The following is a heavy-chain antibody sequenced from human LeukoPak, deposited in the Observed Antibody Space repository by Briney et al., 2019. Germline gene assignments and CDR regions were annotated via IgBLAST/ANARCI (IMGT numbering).Heavy chain of an antibody. CDR2: INPNSGGT. CDR3: ARADRLHGGPYLIGP. J-gene: IGHJ5*02. CDR1: GYSFTDYY. D-gene: IGHD2-21*01. V-gene: IGHV1-2*02. Sequence: ASVKVSFKTSGYSFTDYYMHWGRQAPGQGLEWMGWINPNSGGTSSAQKFQGRVTMTRVTSITTVYMEVSWLTSDDTAIYYCARADRLHGGPYLIGPWGQGTLVTVSS.